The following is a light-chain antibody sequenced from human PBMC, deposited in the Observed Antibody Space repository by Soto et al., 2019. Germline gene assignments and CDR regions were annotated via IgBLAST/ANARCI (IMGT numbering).Light chain of an antibody. CDR3: CSHSTSIAWV. Sequence: QSVLTQSASVSGSPGQSITISCTGTDNDVGGYDFVSWYQQHPGRAPKLLIHQVTIRLSGISSRFSGSKSGNTASLTITGLQPEDEAMYFCCSHSTSIAWVFGGGTKPTVL. V-gene: IGLV2-14*01. CDR1: DNDVGGYDF. CDR2: QVT. J-gene: IGLJ3*02.